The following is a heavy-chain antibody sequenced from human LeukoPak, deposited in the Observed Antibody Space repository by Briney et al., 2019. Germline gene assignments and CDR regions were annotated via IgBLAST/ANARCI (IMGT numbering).Heavy chain of an antibody. CDR2: ISSNSDTI. CDR3: ARGRDDPVGALLGFDY. Sequence: GGSLRLSCAASGFTFSSFSMNWVRQAPGKGLEWVSYISSNSDTIYDADSVKGRFTISRDNAKNSLYLQMNSLRAEDTAVYYCARGRDDPVGALLGFDYWGQGTLVTVSS. V-gene: IGHV3-48*01. CDR1: GFTFSSFS. D-gene: IGHD1-26*01. J-gene: IGHJ4*02.